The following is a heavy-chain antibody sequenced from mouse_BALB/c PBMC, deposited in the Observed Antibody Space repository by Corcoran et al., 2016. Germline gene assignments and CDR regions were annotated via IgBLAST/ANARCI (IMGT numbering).Heavy chain of an antibody. CDR1: GYTFTNYG. CDR2: INTYTGEP. Sequence: QIQLVQSGPELKKPGETVKISCKASGYTFTNYGMNWVQQAPGKGLKWMGWINTYTGEPTYADDFKGRFAFSLETSASTAYLQINNLKNEDMATYFCARRGLAFDYWGQGTTLTVSS. J-gene: IGHJ2*01. V-gene: IGHV9-1*02. CDR3: ARRGLAFDY.